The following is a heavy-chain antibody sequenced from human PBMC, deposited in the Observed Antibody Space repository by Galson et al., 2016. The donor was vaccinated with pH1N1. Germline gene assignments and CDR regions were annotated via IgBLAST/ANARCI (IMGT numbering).Heavy chain of an antibody. CDR2: FDPDNMER. CDR3: TIRRWGDSGWDRVGFHP. V-gene: IGHV1-24*01. Sequence: SVKVSCKVSGYTLTDLSFHWVRQAPGKGLEWMGGFDPDNMERLYAQTFQGRVTMTEDTSTNTAYMELSSLRSEDTAIYYCTIRRWGDSGWDRVGFHPCGQGTLVAVSS. D-gene: IGHD1-26*01. J-gene: IGHJ5*02. CDR1: GYTLTDLS.